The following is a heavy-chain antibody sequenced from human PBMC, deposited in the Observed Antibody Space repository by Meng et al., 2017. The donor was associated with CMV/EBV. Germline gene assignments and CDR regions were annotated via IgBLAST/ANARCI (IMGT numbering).Heavy chain of an antibody. CDR3: ARDGPNGIAVAGGDI. CDR1: GFTFSNAW. J-gene: IGHJ3*02. D-gene: IGHD6-19*01. CDR2: INSDGSST. Sequence: GESLKISCAASGFTFSNAWMSWVRQAPGKGLEWVSRINSDGSSTSYADSVKGRFTISRDNAKNTLYLQMNSLRAEDTAVYYCARDGPNGIAVAGGDIWGQGTMVTVSS. V-gene: IGHV3-74*01.